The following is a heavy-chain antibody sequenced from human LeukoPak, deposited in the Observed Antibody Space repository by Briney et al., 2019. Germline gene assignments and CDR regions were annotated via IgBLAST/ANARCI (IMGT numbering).Heavy chain of an antibody. J-gene: IGHJ4*02. Sequence: PGRSLRLSCAASGFTFSSYGMHWVRQAPGKGLEWVAFIRYDGSNKYYADSVKGRFTISRDNSKNTLYLQMNSLRAEDTAVYYCAKEETYYYDSSGYNDYWGQGTLVTVSS. D-gene: IGHD3-22*01. CDR2: IRYDGSNK. CDR3: AKEETYYYDSSGYNDY. CDR1: GFTFSSYG. V-gene: IGHV3-30*02.